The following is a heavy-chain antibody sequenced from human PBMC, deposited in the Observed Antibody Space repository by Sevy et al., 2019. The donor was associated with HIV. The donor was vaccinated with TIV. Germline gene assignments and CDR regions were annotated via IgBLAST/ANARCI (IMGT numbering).Heavy chain of an antibody. D-gene: IGHD1-26*01. CDR2: IYPADSDT. V-gene: IGHV5-51*01. CDR3: ATYSGSYSYHFES. J-gene: IGHJ4*02. CDR1: GYSFNNYW. Sequence: GESLKISCKGSGYSFNNYWIGWVRQMPGKGLEWMGIIYPADSDTKYSPAFQGQVTFSADKSISTAYLPWSSLKASDTAIYYCATYSGSYSYHFESWGQGTLVTVSS.